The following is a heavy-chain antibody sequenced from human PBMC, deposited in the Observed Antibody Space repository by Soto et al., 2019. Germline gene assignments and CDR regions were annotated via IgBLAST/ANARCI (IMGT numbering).Heavy chain of an antibody. D-gene: IGHD2-2*01. Sequence: GESLKISCKGSGYSFTSYWIGWVRQMPGKGLEWMGIIYPDDSDTRYSPSFQGQVTISADKSISTVYLQWSSLKASDTAMYYCASHVGTLLRGYCASTSCRFDPWGQGTLVTVSS. CDR2: IYPDDSDT. J-gene: IGHJ5*02. CDR1: GYSFTSYW. V-gene: IGHV5-51*01. CDR3: ASHVGTLLRGYCASTSCRFDP.